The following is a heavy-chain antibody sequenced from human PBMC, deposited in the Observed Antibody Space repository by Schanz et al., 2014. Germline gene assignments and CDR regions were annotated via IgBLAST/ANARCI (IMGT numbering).Heavy chain of an antibody. CDR1: RFTFNAYD. CDR3: VKGGTNTLDS. CDR2: ISHDGSNK. V-gene: IGHV3-30*18. J-gene: IGHJ4*02. Sequence: QVHLVESGGGVVRPGGSLRLSCAASRFTFNAYDMYWIRQAPGKGLEWVALISHDGSNKNSADSVKGRFTISRDNSKKTLYLQMNSLRGDDTAIYYCVKGGTNTLDSWGQGTLVTVSS.